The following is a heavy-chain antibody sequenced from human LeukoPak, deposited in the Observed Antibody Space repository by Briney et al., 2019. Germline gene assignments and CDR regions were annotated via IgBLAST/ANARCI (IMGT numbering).Heavy chain of an antibody. CDR2: IYSGGST. D-gene: IGHD1-26*01. CDR3: AREGAVGATDT. J-gene: IGHJ5*02. Sequence: GGCLRLSCAASGFTVSSNYMSWVYQAPRRGLEWVSVIYSGGSTYYADSVTGRFTISRDNTKNTLYLQMNSLRADDTAVHYCAREGAVGATDTWGQGTLVTASS. V-gene: IGHV3-66*02. CDR1: GFTVSSNY.